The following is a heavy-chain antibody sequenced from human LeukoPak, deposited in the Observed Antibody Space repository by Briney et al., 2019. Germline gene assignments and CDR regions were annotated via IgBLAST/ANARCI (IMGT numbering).Heavy chain of an antibody. CDR2: ISYDGSNK. D-gene: IGHD5-18*01. J-gene: IGHJ4*02. CDR1: GFTFSSYG. V-gene: IGHV3-30*18. CDR3: AKEPHGGIQLWTSSYFDY. Sequence: GGSLRLSCAASGFTFSSYGMHWVRQAPGKGRDWVAVISYDGSNKYYADSVKGRFTISRDNSKNTLYLQMNSLRAEDTAVYYCAKEPHGGIQLWTSSYFDYWGQGTLVTVSS.